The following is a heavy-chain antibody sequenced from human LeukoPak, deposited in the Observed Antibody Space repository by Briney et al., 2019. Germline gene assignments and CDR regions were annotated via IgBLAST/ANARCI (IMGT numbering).Heavy chain of an antibody. D-gene: IGHD5-12*01. CDR3: AMHGGYSGYDLGGYFDY. CDR2: IIPIFGTA. Sequence: ASVKVSCKASGGTFSSYAISWVRQAPGQGLEWMGGIIPIFGTANYAQKFQGRVTITADESTSTACMELSSLRSEDTAVYYCAMHGGYSGYDLGGYFDYWGQGTLVTVSS. V-gene: IGHV1-69*13. CDR1: GGTFSSYA. J-gene: IGHJ4*02.